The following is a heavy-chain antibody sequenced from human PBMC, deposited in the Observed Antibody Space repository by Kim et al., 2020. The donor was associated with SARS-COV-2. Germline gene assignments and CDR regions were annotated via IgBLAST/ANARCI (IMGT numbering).Heavy chain of an antibody. Sequence: DFLKSRFTNSRDNSKSTLYLQMNSLRNEDTAVYFCAKEYCSSVSCYNFFDFWGQGAQVTVSS. J-gene: IGHJ4*02. CDR3: AKEYCSSVSCYNFFDF. V-gene: IGHV3-30*02. D-gene: IGHD3-3*01.